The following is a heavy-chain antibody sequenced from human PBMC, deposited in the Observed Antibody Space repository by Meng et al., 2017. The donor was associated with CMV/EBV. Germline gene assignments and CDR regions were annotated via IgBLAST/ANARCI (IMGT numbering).Heavy chain of an antibody. CDR3: AREIVVVPAAIDNWFDP. CDR1: GGSISSVDYY. D-gene: IGHD2-2*02. Sequence: VRLQEAGPGLVTPSQTLSLTCTVSGGSISSVDYYWSWIHQPPGKGLEWIGYIYYSGSTYYNPSLKSRVTISVDTSKNQFSLKLSSVTAADTAVYYCAREIVVVPAAIDNWFDPWGQGTLVTVSS. J-gene: IGHJ5*02. CDR2: IYYSGST. V-gene: IGHV4-30-4*08.